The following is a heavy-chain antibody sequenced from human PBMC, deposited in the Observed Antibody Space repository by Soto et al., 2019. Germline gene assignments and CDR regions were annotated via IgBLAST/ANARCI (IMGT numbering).Heavy chain of an antibody. Sequence: SETLSLTCSIYSGSFSGYYWSWIRQPPGKGLEWIGEISQSGNTNYSPSLKSRVSISIDTSKKQFSLNLASVSAADTAVYYCARAPKVSGSSQTRPDLWGQGTLVTVSS. V-gene: IGHV4-34*01. CDR3: ARAPKVSGSSQTRPDL. CDR2: ISQSGNT. D-gene: IGHD6-6*01. J-gene: IGHJ5*02. CDR1: SGSFSGYY.